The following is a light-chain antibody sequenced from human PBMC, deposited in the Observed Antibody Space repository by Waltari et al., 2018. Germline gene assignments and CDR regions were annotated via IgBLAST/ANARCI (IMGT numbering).Light chain of an antibody. V-gene: IGKV2-30*02. J-gene: IGKJ3*01. CDR2: KVS. CDR3: MQGTHFPPFT. CDR1: QSLLHSNGNTY. Sequence: DVEMTQSPLSLPITPGQPASMTCRSSQSLLHSNGNTYLSWFLQKPGQPPRRLIYKVSNRDSGVPDRFSGSGAGTDFTLKISRVEAEDVGVYYCMQGTHFPPFTFGPGTKLDIK.